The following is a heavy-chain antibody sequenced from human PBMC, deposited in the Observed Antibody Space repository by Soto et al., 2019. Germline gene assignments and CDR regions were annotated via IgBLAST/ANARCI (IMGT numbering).Heavy chain of an antibody. Sequence: GASVKVSCKASGYTFTSYGISWVRQAPGQGLEWMGWISAYNGNTNYAQKLQGRVTMTTDTSTSTAYMELRSLRSDDTAVYYCARDYIVGVPAATPRPGRFDPWGQGTLVTDS. J-gene: IGHJ5*02. D-gene: IGHD2-2*02. CDR1: GYTFTSYG. V-gene: IGHV1-18*01. CDR2: ISAYNGNT. CDR3: ARDYIVGVPAATPRPGRFDP.